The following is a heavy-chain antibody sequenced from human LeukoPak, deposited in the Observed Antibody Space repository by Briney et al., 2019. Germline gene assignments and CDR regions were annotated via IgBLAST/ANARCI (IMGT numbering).Heavy chain of an antibody. CDR1: GYTSTSYG. CDR2: ISAYNGNT. Sequence: ASVKVSCKASGYTSTSYGISWVRQAPGQGLEWMGWISAYNGNTNYAQKLQGRVTMTTDTSTSTAYMELRSLRSDDTAVYYCARDLLGCSSTSCRPYNWFDPWGQGTLVTVSS. J-gene: IGHJ5*02. D-gene: IGHD2-2*01. CDR3: ARDLLGCSSTSCRPYNWFDP. V-gene: IGHV1-18*04.